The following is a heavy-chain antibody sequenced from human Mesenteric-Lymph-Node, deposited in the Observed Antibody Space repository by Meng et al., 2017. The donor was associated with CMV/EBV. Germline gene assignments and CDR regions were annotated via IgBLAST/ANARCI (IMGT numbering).Heavy chain of an antibody. CDR3: APATSGSCVDY. J-gene: IGHJ4*02. CDR1: GYTLTDYY. V-gene: IGHV1-2*02. D-gene: IGHD1-26*01. CDR2: ISAKGGGT. Sequence: ASVKVSCKASGYTLTDYYLHWVRQAPGQGPEWMGWISAKGGGTNYAQRFQGRVIMTRDTSINTVYMELSRLRSDDTAVYYCAPATSGSCVDYWGQGTLVTVSS.